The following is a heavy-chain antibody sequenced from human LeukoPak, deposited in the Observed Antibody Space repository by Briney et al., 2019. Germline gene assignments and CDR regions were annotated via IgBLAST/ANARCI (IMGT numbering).Heavy chain of an antibody. CDR3: ARVGSGSYYDY. Sequence: ASVKVSCKASGYTFTSYGISWVRQAPGQGLEWMGIINPSGGSTSYAQKFQGRVTMTRDMSTSTVYMELSSLRSEDTAVYYCARVGSGSYYDYWGQGTLVTVSS. CDR2: INPSGGST. V-gene: IGHV1-46*01. D-gene: IGHD1-26*01. J-gene: IGHJ4*02. CDR1: GYTFTSYG.